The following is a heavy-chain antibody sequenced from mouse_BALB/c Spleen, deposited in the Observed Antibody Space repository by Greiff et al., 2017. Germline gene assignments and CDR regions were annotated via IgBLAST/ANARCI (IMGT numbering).Heavy chain of an antibody. D-gene: IGHD1-1*01. CDR3: ARTGSPYWYFDV. Sequence: VQLVESGAELAKPGASVKMSCKASGYTFTSYWMHWVKQRPGQGLEWIGYINPSTGYTEYNQKFKDKATLTADKSSSTAYMQLSSLTSEDSAVYYCARTGSPYWYFDVWGAGTTVTVAS. V-gene: IGHV1-7*01. CDR2: INPSTGYT. CDR1: GYTFTSYW. J-gene: IGHJ1*01.